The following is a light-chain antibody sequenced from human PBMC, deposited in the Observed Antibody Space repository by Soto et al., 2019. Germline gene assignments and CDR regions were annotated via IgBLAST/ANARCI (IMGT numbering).Light chain of an antibody. V-gene: IGKV1-33*01. J-gene: IGKJ5*01. CDR1: QIISSS. Sequence: DIQMTQSPSSLSASVGDRVTITCRASQIISSSLNWDQQKPGKAPKLLIYDASNLEAGVPSRFRGSGSGTDFTFTISRLQPEDIATYYCQQYENLPTFGQGTRLEIK. CDR2: DAS. CDR3: QQYENLPT.